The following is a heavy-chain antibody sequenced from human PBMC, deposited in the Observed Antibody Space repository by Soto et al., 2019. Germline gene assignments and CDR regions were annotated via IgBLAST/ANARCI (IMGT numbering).Heavy chain of an antibody. CDR2: INHSGST. CDR1: GGSFSGYY. D-gene: IGHD5-12*01. V-gene: IGHV4-34*01. Sequence: PSETLSLTCAVYGGSFSGYYWSWIRQHPGKGLEWIGEINHSGSTNYNPSLKSRVTISVDTSKNQFSLKLSSVTAADTAVYYCARGTRDGRWLRFYHYYYYMDVWGKGTTVTVSS. J-gene: IGHJ6*03. CDR3: ARGTRDGRWLRFYHYYYYMDV.